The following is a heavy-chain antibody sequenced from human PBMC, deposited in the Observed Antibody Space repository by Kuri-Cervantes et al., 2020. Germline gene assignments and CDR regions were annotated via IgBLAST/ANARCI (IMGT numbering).Heavy chain of an antibody. D-gene: IGHD3-16*01. CDR1: GFTFDDYG. CDR3: AKSRGKLLFDY. V-gene: IGHV3-20*04. CDR2: INWNGGST. Sequence: GGSLRLSCAASGFTFDDYGMSWVRQAPGKGLEWVSGINWNGGSTGYADSVKGRFTISRDNSKNTLYLQMNSLRAEDTAVYYCAKSRGKLLFDYWGQGTLVTVSS. J-gene: IGHJ4*02.